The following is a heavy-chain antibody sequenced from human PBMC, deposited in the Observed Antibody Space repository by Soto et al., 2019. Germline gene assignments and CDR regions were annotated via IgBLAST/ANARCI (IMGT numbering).Heavy chain of an antibody. Sequence: PGRSLRLSYAASGFTVSSKYMSWVRQAPGKGLEWVSVIYSGGSTYYADSVKGRFTISRDNSKNTLYLQMNSLRAEDTAVYYCARDPFSTTFTYWGQGTLVTVSS. CDR2: IYSGGST. D-gene: IGHD2-2*01. CDR1: GFTVSSKY. CDR3: ARDPFSTTFTY. V-gene: IGHV3-53*01. J-gene: IGHJ4*02.